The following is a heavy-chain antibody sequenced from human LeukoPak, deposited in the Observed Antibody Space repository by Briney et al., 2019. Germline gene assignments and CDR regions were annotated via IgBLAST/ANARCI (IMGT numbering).Heavy chain of an antibody. CDR2: IYYSRST. CDR1: GGSISSYY. D-gene: IGHD1-26*01. Sequence: SETLSLTCTVSGGSISSYYWSWIRQPPGKGLEWIGYIYYSRSTNYNPSLKSRVTISVDTSENQFSLKLSSVTAADTAVYYCARGEYSGSYYYSDYWGQGTLVTVSS. J-gene: IGHJ4*02. V-gene: IGHV4-59*01. CDR3: ARGEYSGSYYYSDY.